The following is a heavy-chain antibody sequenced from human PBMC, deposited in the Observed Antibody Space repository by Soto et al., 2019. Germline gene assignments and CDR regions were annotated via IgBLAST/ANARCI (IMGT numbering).Heavy chain of an antibody. CDR3: ARAQAQAVAGGIRAFDI. D-gene: IGHD6-19*01. V-gene: IGHV6-1*01. Sequence: SQTLSLTCAISGDSVSSNSAAWNWIRQSPSRGLEWLGRTYRRSKWYNDYAVSVKSRITINPDTSKNQFSLQLNSVTPEDTAVYYCARAQAQAVAGGIRAFDIWGQGTMVTVSS. CDR1: GDSVSSNSAA. CDR2: TYRRSKWYN. J-gene: IGHJ3*02.